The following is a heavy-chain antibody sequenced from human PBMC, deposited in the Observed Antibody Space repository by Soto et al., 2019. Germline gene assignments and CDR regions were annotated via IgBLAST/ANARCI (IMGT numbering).Heavy chain of an antibody. J-gene: IGHJ6*02. Sequence: SETLSLTCTVSGGSISSGDYYWSWIRQPPGKGLEWIGYIYYSGSTYYNPSLKSRVTISVDTSKNQFSLKLSSVTAADTAVYYCARGLIAVAEGYYYYYGMDVWGQGTTVTVSS. CDR2: IYYSGST. D-gene: IGHD6-19*01. V-gene: IGHV4-30-4*01. CDR3: ARGLIAVAEGYYYYYGMDV. CDR1: GGSISSGDYY.